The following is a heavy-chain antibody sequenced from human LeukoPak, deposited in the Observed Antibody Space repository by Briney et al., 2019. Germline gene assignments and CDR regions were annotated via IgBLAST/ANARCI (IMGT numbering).Heavy chain of an antibody. CDR2: SCYSERT. J-gene: IGHJ4*02. CDR1: GGSFSSCSYY. D-gene: IGHD1-26*01. CDR3: ARHGSGSYYESPNFDY. V-gene: IGHV4-39*01. Sequence: SETLSLTCTVSGGSFSSCSYYWGWIRQPPGKGLEWRGSSCYSERTYYNPSHKSRVTISVDTSKNQFSLKLSPVTAADTAVYYCARHGSGSYYESPNFDYWGQGTLVTVSS.